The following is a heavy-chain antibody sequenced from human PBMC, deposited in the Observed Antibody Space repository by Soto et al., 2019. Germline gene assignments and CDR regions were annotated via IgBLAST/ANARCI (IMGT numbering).Heavy chain of an antibody. J-gene: IGHJ2*01. CDR3: ARDRDVLRFLGSTGANDWYFDL. Sequence: QVQLVQSGAEVKKPGSSVKVSCKASGGTFSSYAISWVRQAPGQGLEWMGGIIPIFGTANYAQKFQGRVKITADESTSTAYMELSSLRSEDTAVYYCARDRDVLRFLGSTGANDWYFDLWGRGTLVTVSS. V-gene: IGHV1-69*12. CDR1: GGTFSSYA. D-gene: IGHD3-3*01. CDR2: IIPIFGTA.